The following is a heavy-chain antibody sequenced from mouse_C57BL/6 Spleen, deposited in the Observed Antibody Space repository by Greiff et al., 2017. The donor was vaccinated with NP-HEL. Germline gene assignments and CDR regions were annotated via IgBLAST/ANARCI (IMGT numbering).Heavy chain of an antibody. CDR2: ISSGSSTI. V-gene: IGHV5-17*01. CDR3: AKGGGTPFDY. D-gene: IGHD4-1*01. Sequence: EVQLVESGGGLVKPGGSLKLSCAASGFTFSDYGMHWVRQAPEKGLEWVAYISSGSSTIYYADTVKGRFTITRTNAKNTLFLQMTSLRSEDTAMYYCAKGGGTPFDYWGQGTTLTVSS. J-gene: IGHJ2*01. CDR1: GFTFSDYG.